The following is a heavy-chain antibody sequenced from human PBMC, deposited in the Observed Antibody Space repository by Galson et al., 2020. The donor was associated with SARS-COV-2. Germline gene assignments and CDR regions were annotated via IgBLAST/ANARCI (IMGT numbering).Heavy chain of an antibody. J-gene: IGHJ6*02. CDR2: ISPGDSDT. V-gene: IGHV5-51*01. Sequence: GESLKISCKGSGYNFTTSWIAWVRQMPGKGLELMGIISPGDSDTRYSPSLQGQVTISADNSITTAYLRWSSLRASDTAIFYCATTTRRGFGPISAMDVWGQGTTVTVS. CDR1: GYNFTTSW. CDR3: ATTTRRGFGPISAMDV. D-gene: IGHD3-10*01.